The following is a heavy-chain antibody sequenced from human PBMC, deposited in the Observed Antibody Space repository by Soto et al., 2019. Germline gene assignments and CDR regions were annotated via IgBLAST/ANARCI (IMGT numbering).Heavy chain of an antibody. CDR1: GGTFSSYA. J-gene: IGHJ4*02. V-gene: IGHV1-69*06. Sequence: SVKVSCKASGGTFSSYAISWVRQAPGQGLEWMGGIIHIFGTANYAQKFQGRVTITADKSTSTAYMELSSLRSEDTAVYYCARETGYYSLDFDYWGQGTLVTVSS. CDR2: IIHIFGTA. CDR3: ARETGYYSLDFDY. D-gene: IGHD3-9*01.